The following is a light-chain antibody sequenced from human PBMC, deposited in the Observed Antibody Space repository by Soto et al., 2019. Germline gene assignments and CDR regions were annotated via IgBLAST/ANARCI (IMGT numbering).Light chain of an antibody. Sequence: HSVLTQPHSVSGAPGQRVTISCTGSSSNLGAGYDVQWYQQLPRPAPRLLMYGSDNRPSWVPDRFSGSKSGTSASLAITGLQAEDYADYYCQSFDSSLSGVVVGGGTKLTVL. CDR3: QSFDSSLSGVV. J-gene: IGLJ2*01. CDR2: GSD. CDR1: SSNLGAGYD. V-gene: IGLV1-40*01.